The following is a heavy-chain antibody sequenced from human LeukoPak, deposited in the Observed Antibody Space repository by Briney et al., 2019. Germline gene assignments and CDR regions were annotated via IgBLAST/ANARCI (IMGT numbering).Heavy chain of an antibody. Sequence: SETLSLTCTVSGGSISSYYWSWIRQPAGKGLEWIGRIYTSGSTNYNPSLKSRVTMSVDTSKNQFSLKLSSVTAADTAVYYCARGPDYYESNWFDPWGQGTLVTVSS. D-gene: IGHD3-22*01. CDR3: ARGPDYYESNWFDP. CDR1: GGSISSYY. CDR2: IYTSGST. V-gene: IGHV4-4*07. J-gene: IGHJ5*02.